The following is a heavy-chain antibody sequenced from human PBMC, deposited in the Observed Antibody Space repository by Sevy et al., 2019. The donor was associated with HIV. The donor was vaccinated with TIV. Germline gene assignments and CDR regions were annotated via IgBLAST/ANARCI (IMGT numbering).Heavy chain of an antibody. V-gene: IGHV3-23*01. D-gene: IGHD2-8*01. CDR1: GFDFSIYS. CDR2: LSFGCGKI. J-gene: IGHJ4*02. CDR3: AREGCTKPHDY. Sequence: GGSLRLSCAASGFDFSIYSMSWVRQAPGKGLEWVSTLSFGCGKINYAHSVKGRFTISRDNSKSSVYLQMNNMRVEDTAGYYWAREGCTKPHDYWGQGTLVTVSS.